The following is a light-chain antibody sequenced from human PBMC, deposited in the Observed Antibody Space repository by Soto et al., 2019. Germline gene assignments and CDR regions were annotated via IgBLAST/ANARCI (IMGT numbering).Light chain of an antibody. Sequence: QSVLSQPPSASGSPGQSVTISCTGTTSDVGGYNYVSWYRLHPGKVPKLIISEVNKRPSGVPDRFSGSKSGSTASLTVSGLQAEDEADYFCSSYAGSKNFILFGGGTKVTVL. V-gene: IGLV2-8*01. CDR3: SSYAGSKNFIL. J-gene: IGLJ2*01. CDR2: EVN. CDR1: TSDVGGYNY.